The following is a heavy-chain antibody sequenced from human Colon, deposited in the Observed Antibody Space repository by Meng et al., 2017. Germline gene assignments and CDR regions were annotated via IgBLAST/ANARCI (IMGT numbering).Heavy chain of an antibody. CDR2: IGNNGRPI. CDR3: ALKGSFFDS. CDR1: GFYFNDYY. V-gene: IGHV3-11*01. J-gene: IGHJ4*02. D-gene: IGHD1-26*01. Sequence: QVQLVESGGGSVKPGGSLRLSCVGSGFYFNDYYMSWIRQTPGKGLEWVANIGNNGRPIFYADSVKGRFTISRDNARNSLYLQMDSLTVEDTALYYCALKGSFFDSWGQGALVTVSS.